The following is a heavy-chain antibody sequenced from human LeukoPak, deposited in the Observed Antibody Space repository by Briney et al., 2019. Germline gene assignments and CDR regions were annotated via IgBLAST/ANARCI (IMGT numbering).Heavy chain of an antibody. CDR1: GFTFSSYE. CDR3: ARVGAATGIFDY. J-gene: IGHJ4*02. Sequence: PGGSLRLSCAASGFTFSSYEMNWVRQAPGKGLEWVSSISSSSSYIYYADSVKGRFTISRDNAKNSLYLQMNSLRAEDTAVYYCARVGAATGIFDYWGQGTLVTVSS. V-gene: IGHV3-21*01. CDR2: ISSSSSYI. D-gene: IGHD6-13*01.